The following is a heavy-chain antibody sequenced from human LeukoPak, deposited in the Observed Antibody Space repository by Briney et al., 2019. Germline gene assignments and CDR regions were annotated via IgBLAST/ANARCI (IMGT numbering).Heavy chain of an antibody. D-gene: IGHD1-1*01. CDR1: GYTFTDYY. J-gene: IGHJ4*02. CDR3: ARERGVQLERKLDH. Sequence: GASVKVSCKASGYTFTDYYMHWVRQAPGQDLEWMGWINPYTGGTNYAQKFQGRVTMPRDSSISTAYMELSSLTSDDTAVYYCARERGVQLERKLDHWGQGTLVTVSS. V-gene: IGHV1-2*02. CDR2: INPYTGGT.